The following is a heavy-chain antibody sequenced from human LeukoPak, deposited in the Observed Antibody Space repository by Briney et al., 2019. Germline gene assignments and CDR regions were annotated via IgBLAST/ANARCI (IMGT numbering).Heavy chain of an antibody. CDR3: ARSYNFDY. D-gene: IGHD1-14*01. Sequence: PSETLSLTCTVSGGSISSGGYYWSWIRQPPGKGLEWIGEINHSGSTNYNPSLKSRVIISVDTSKNQFSLKLNSVTAADTAVYYCARSYNFDYWGQGTLVTVSS. CDR1: GGSISSGGYY. CDR2: INHSGST. V-gene: IGHV4-39*07. J-gene: IGHJ4*02.